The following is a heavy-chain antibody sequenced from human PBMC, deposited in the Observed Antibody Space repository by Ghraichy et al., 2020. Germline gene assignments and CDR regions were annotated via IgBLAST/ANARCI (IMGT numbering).Heavy chain of an antibody. D-gene: IGHD2-15*01. Sequence: GGSLRLSCAASGFTFSSYAMIWVRQAPGEGLEWVSAISGSGGNTYYADSVKGRFTISRDNSKNTLYLQMNSLRAEDTAVYYCAKAFRSYCSGGSCYSAYWGQGTLVTVSS. V-gene: IGHV3-23*01. J-gene: IGHJ4*02. CDR2: ISGSGGNT. CDR1: GFTFSSYA. CDR3: AKAFRSYCSGGSCYSAY.